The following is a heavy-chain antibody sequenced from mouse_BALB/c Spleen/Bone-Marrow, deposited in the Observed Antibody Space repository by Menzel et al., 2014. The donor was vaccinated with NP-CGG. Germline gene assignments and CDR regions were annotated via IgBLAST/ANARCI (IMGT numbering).Heavy chain of an antibody. CDR1: GYAFSSSW. D-gene: IGHD4-1*02. Sequence: QVQLQQSGPELVKPGASVKISCKASGYAFSSSWMNWVKQRPGQGLEWIGRIYPGDGDTNYNGKFKGKATLTADKSSSTAYMQLSSLTSVDSAFYFCARFSTVYYFDYWGQGTTLTVSS. J-gene: IGHJ2*01. CDR2: IYPGDGDT. V-gene: IGHV1-82*01. CDR3: ARFSTVYYFDY.